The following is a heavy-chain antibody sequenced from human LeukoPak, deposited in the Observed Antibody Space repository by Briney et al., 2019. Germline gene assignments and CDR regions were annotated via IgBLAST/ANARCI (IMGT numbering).Heavy chain of an antibody. CDR2: IIPILGIA. CDR1: GGTFSSYA. V-gene: IGHV1-69*04. CDR3: ARGLYDSSGYYPEDDY. Sequence: SVKVSCTASGGTFSSYAISWVRQAPGQGREWMGRIIPILGIANYAQKFQGRVTITADKSTSTAYMELSSLRSEDTAVYYCARGLYDSSGYYPEDDYWGQGTLVTVSS. D-gene: IGHD3-22*01. J-gene: IGHJ4*02.